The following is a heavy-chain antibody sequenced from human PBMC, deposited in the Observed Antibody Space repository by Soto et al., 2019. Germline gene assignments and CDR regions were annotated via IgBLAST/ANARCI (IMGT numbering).Heavy chain of an antibody. CDR3: ARLPHYYYGMDV. CDR2: IYYSGST. V-gene: IGHV4-59*08. CDR1: GGSISSYY. Sequence: QVQLQESGPGLVKPSETLSLTCTVSGGSISSYYWSWIRQPPGKGLEWIGYIYYSGSTNYNPSLKSRVTISVDTTKNQFSLKLSSVTAADTAVYYCARLPHYYYGMDVWGHGTTVTVSS. J-gene: IGHJ6*02.